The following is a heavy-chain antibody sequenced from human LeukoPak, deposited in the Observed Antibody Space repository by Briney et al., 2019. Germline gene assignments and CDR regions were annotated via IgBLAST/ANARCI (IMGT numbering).Heavy chain of an antibody. D-gene: IGHD3-10*01. CDR3: ASRGGIGDQSRSYYYYGMDV. V-gene: IGHV3-23*01. J-gene: IGHJ6*04. Sequence: PGGSLRLSCAASRFTFSSYAMSWVRQAPGKGLEWVSAISGSGGSTYYADSVKGRFTISRDNSKNTLYLQMNSLRAEDTAVYYCASRGGIGDQSRSYYYYGMDVWGKGTTVTVSS. CDR1: RFTFSSYA. CDR2: ISGSGGST.